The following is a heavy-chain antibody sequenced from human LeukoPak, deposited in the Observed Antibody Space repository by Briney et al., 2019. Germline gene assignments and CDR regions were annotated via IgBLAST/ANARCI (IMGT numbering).Heavy chain of an antibody. V-gene: IGHV3-74*01. D-gene: IGHD3-10*01. J-gene: IGHJ1*01. CDR3: ARVDSRYGSGSYPYFQH. Sequence: GGSLRPSCAPSGFTSSSNWMHWVRQAPGKGLVWVSRINSDVRSTSYADSVKGRFPFSRDNAKNTLYLQLNRLRAEDTAVYYCARVDSRYGSGSYPYFQHWGQGTLVTVSS. CDR1: GFTSSSNW. CDR2: INSDVRST.